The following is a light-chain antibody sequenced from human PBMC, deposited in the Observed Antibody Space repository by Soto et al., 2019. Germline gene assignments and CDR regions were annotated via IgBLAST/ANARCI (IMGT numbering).Light chain of an antibody. CDR2: AAS. CDR1: LSVSVY. J-gene: IGKJ2*01. Sequence: DIQMTQSPSSLSASVADRVTITCRASLSVSVYLNWYQQKPGKAPKLLIYAASNLQGGVPSRFSGSGSETDFTLTISSLQPEDFATYYCQQSYSPPMYTFGQGTKLEIK. V-gene: IGKV1-39*01. CDR3: QQSYSPPMYT.